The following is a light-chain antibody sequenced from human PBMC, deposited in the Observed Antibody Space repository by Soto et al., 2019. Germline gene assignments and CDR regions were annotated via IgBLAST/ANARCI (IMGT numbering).Light chain of an antibody. CDR1: QGVTTN. Sequence: EIVITQSPATLFVSPGDRAILSCRAGQGVTTNFAWYQQKSGQSPRLLIYDVSHRATGVPARFSGTGSETDFTLTISGLQSEDSAVYYCQQYYNWPPITFGQGTRLEIK. V-gene: IGKV3-15*01. J-gene: IGKJ5*01. CDR3: QQYYNWPPIT. CDR2: DVS.